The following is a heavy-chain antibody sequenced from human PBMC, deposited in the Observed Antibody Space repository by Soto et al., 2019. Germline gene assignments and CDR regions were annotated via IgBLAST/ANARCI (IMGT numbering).Heavy chain of an antibody. V-gene: IGHV4-59*01. D-gene: IGHD1-1*01. Sequence: SETLSLTCTVSGGSMSRYYWTWIRQPPGKGLEWIGDIHYTGSTNYNPSLKSRVTILLGTSTSQFSLKVSSVTAADTAVYYCARDLTISSTDGPLDPWGHGTLVTVSS. CDR2: IHYTGST. CDR3: ARDLTISSTDGPLDP. CDR1: GGSMSRYY. J-gene: IGHJ5*02.